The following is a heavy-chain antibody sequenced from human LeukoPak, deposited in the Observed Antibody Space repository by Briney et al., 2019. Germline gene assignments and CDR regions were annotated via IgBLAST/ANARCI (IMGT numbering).Heavy chain of an antibody. Sequence: ASVKVSCKASGYTFTSYGISWVRQAPGQGLEWMGWISAYNGNTNYAQKLQGRVTMTTDTSTSTAYMELRSLRSDDTAVYYCAREGDYCDSSARFDYWGQGTLVTVSS. J-gene: IGHJ4*02. V-gene: IGHV1-18*01. CDR2: ISAYNGNT. CDR3: AREGDYCDSSARFDY. D-gene: IGHD3-22*01. CDR1: GYTFTSYG.